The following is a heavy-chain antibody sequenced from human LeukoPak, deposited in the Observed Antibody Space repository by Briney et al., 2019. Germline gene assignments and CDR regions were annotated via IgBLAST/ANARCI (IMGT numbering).Heavy chain of an antibody. V-gene: IGHV4-39*01. J-gene: IGHJ4*02. CDR1: GGSISSSSYF. Sequence: SETLSLTYTVSGGSISSSSYFWGWIRQPPGKGLEWLGSFYYRGVTYYNPSLKSRVIISVDMSKNQFSLSLSSMTAADTATYYCARPVGSTLVAHYFDYWGQGTLVTVSS. CDR3: ARPVGSTLVAHYFDY. CDR2: FYYRGVT. D-gene: IGHD5-12*01.